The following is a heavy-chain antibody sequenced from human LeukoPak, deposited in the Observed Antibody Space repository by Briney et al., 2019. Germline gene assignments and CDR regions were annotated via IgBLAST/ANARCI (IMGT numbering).Heavy chain of an antibody. Sequence: GGSLRLSCEVSEFTFSNAWMSWVRQAPGKGPEWVGRIKSTTDGGTTDYAAPVKGRFTISRDDSKNTLYLQMNSLTAEDTAVYYCAKDIHYFQSDYWGQGTLVTVSS. D-gene: IGHD3-10*01. CDR2: IKSTTDGGTT. CDR3: AKDIHYFQSDY. J-gene: IGHJ4*02. V-gene: IGHV3-15*01. CDR1: EFTFSNAW.